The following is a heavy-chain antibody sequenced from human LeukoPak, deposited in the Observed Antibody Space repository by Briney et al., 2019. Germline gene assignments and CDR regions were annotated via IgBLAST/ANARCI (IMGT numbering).Heavy chain of an antibody. CDR2: IIPIFGTA. J-gene: IGHJ4*02. Sequence: SVKVSCKASGGTFSSYAISWVRQAPGQGLEWMGGIIPIFGTANYAQRFQGRVTITADESTSTAYMELSSLRSEDTAVYYCARVLDSSGPSDYWGQGTLVTVSS. CDR1: GGTFSSYA. CDR3: ARVLDSSGPSDY. V-gene: IGHV1-69*01. D-gene: IGHD6-19*01.